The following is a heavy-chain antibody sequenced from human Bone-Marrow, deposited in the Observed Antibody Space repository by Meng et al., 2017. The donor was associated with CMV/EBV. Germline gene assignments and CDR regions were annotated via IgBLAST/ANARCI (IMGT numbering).Heavy chain of an antibody. Sequence: SGFTVSSSYMSWVRQAPGKGLEWVSVIYNGGSTFYADSVKGRFTISRDNSNNTLYLQMNSLRPEDTAVYYCARGKGNCGAGSCLYFDYWGQGTLVTVSS. CDR1: GFTVSSSY. D-gene: IGHD2-15*01. CDR2: IYNGGST. V-gene: IGHV3-66*02. J-gene: IGHJ4*02. CDR3: ARGKGNCGAGSCLYFDY.